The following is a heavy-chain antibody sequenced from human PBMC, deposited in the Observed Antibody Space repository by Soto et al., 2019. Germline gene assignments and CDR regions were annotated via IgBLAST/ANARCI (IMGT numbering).Heavy chain of an antibody. D-gene: IGHD5-12*01. CDR1: GYTLTELS. CDR2: FDPEDGET. Sequence: ASVKVACKVSGYTLTELSMHWVRQAPGKGLEWMGGFDPEDGETIYAQKFQGRVTMTEDTSTDTAYMELSSLRSEDTAVYYCATADIVATSDYYYGMDVWGQGTTVTVSS. CDR3: ATADIVATSDYYYGMDV. V-gene: IGHV1-24*01. J-gene: IGHJ6*02.